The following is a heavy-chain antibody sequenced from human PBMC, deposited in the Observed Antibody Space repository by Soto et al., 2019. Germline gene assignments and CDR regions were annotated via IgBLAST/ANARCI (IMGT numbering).Heavy chain of an antibody. CDR3: ARDGYCSGGSCLDGMDV. V-gene: IGHV3-30-3*01. D-gene: IGHD2-15*01. J-gene: IGHJ6*02. CDR2: ISSDGSAK. CDR1: AVTLSRYT. Sequence: LGLSCGVPAVTLSRYTMHWVRQAPGKGLEWVALISSDGSAKYYADSVKGRFTVSRDDSFYLQMTSLRGEDTAVYYCARDGYCSGGSCLDGMDVWGQGTTVTVSS.